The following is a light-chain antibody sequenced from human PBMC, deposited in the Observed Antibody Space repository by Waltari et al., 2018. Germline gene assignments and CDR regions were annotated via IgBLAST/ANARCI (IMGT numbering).Light chain of an antibody. CDR2: EVS. CDR3: SSYTTSSAPGV. V-gene: IGLV2-14*01. Sequence: QSALTQPASVSGSPGQSITISCSATDSDVGAYDFFSWYQQHPGKAPHLIIYEVSNRPSGISNRFSASKSGNTASLTISGLQAEDEADYYCSSYTTSSAPGVFGTGTRVTVL. CDR1: DSDVGAYDF. J-gene: IGLJ1*01.